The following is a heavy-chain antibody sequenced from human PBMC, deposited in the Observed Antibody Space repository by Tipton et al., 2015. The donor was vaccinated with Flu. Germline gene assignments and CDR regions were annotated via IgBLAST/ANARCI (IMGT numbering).Heavy chain of an antibody. CDR3: ARSPIVGIVDY. D-gene: IGHD1-26*01. V-gene: IGHV3-53*01. CDR2: IYSGGST. J-gene: IGHJ4*02. CDR1: GFTVSSNY. Sequence: SLRLSCAASGFTVSSNYMSWVRQAPGKGLEWVSVIYSGGSTYYADSVKGRFTISRDNSKNTLYLQMNSLRAGDTAVYYCARSPIVGIVDYWGQGTLVTVSS.